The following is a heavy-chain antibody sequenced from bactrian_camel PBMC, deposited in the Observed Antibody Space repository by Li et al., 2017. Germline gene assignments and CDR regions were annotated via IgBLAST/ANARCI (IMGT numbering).Heavy chain of an antibody. D-gene: IGHD6*01. Sequence: VESGGGSVQAGESLRLSCTSSGFPFDDTRMAWIRQAPGNECEMVSSIAADGSIYYQDSVKGRFTISRDNAKNTIYLQMNNLRTEDTAMYYCAAGSWVAGSLDEHDYVHWGQGTQVTVS. CDR2: IAADGSI. CDR1: GFPFDDTR. V-gene: IGHV3S63*01. J-gene: IGHJ4*01. CDR3: AAGSWVAGSLDEHDYVH.